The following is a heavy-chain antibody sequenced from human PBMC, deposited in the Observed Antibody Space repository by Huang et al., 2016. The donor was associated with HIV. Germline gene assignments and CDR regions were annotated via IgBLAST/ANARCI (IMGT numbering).Heavy chain of an antibody. CDR3: ARHREGPVAYYSGWGSHLNYMDV. J-gene: IGHJ6*03. CDR2: IYEKGST. Sequence: QLLLQESGPGLVKPSEALALTCAVSGGSIRSSDYHGGWIRQPPGKGLEWIGRIYEKGSTHYRPALKSRVTIAGDTSKNLFFLNLTSMTAADTTVYYGARHREGPVAYYSGWGSHLNYMDVWGRGRTVVVSS. D-gene: IGHD3-10*01. CDR1: GGSIRSSDYH. V-gene: IGHV4-39*01.